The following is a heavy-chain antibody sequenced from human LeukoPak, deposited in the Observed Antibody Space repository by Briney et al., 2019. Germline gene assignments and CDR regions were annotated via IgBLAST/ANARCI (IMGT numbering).Heavy chain of an antibody. J-gene: IGHJ4*02. CDR1: GGSFSGYY. V-gene: IGHV4-34*01. D-gene: IGHD3-3*01. CDR3: ARGRPVYYDFWSGYQPLNFDY. CDR2: INHSGST. Sequence: PSETLSLTCAVYGGSFSGYYWSWIRQPPGKGLEWIGEINHSGSTNYNPSLKSRVTISVDTSENQFSLKLSSVTAADTAVYYCARGRPVYYDFWSGYQPLNFDYWGQGTLVTVSS.